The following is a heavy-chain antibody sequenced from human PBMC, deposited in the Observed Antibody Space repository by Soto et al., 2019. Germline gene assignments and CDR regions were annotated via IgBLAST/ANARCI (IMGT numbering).Heavy chain of an antibody. CDR3: ARCYCSVGSCYTCWHFDL. J-gene: IGHJ2*01. V-gene: IGHV1-18*01. Sequence: QVQLGQSGAEVKKPGASVKVSCKASGYTFNNYGIRWVRQAPGQGLEWMGWIGPYNGNTDHAQNFQGRVTMTTDTSTNNAYMELRGLRADDTALYYCARCYCSVGSCYTCWHFDLWGRGTLVTVSS. D-gene: IGHD2-15*01. CDR2: IGPYNGNT. CDR1: GYTFNNYG.